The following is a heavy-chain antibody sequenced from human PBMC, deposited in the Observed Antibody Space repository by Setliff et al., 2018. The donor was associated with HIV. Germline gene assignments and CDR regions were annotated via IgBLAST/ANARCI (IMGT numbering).Heavy chain of an antibody. V-gene: IGHV1-8*01. Sequence: WASVKVSCKASGYTFTSNYDVNWVRLAAGQGLEWLGWINPNSGNTGYAQKFQGRVTVTRDTSINTAYMELSSLRSDDTAIYYCARFTHDVRVGQDGATDYYYGGGLGYWGQGTLVTVSS. CDR1: GYTFTSNYD. CDR2: INPNSGNT. D-gene: IGHD3-22*01. J-gene: IGHJ4*02. CDR3: ARFTHDVRVGQDGATDYYYGGGLGY.